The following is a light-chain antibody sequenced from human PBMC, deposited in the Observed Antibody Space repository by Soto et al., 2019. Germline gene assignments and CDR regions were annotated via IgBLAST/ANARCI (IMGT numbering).Light chain of an antibody. Sequence: DIQMTQSPPSLSASVGDRVTITCRASQTTSSCLAWYQQKPGKAPKQLIYQASSLENGVPSRFSGSRAGTEYTLTTISRQPDDVSAYYYHQYNSYPSTFGQGTKVDIK. CDR3: HQYNSYPST. CDR1: QTTSSC. CDR2: QAS. V-gene: IGKV1-5*03. J-gene: IGKJ1*01.